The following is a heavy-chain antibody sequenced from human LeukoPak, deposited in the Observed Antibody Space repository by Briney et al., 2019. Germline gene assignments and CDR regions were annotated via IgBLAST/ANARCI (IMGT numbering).Heavy chain of an antibody. V-gene: IGHV3-48*01. Sequence: PGGSLRLSCAASGFTFSSYSMNWVRQAPGKGLEWISYISSSSSDIYYADSVKGRFTISRDNAKNSLYLQMNSLRAEDTAVYYCAREGSEWQSQDYWGQGTLVTVSS. J-gene: IGHJ4*02. CDR2: ISSSSSDI. CDR3: AREGSEWQSQDY. CDR1: GFTFSSYS. D-gene: IGHD3-3*01.